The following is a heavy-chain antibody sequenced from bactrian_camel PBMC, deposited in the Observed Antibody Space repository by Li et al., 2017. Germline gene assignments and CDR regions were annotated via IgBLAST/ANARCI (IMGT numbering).Heavy chain of an antibody. CDR2: IIGADGDT. CDR3: AARKWPCLIKLDVPATTAGEWEY. D-gene: IGHD1*01. Sequence: VQLVESGGGSAQAGGSLRLSCRASKHSYSSFCMGYFRQAPGKEREGVAIIGADGDTSYVEVVKGRFTISQDNAKNTLYLQMNSLKPEDTAMYYCAARKWPCLIKLDVPATTAGEWEYWGQGTQVTVS. V-gene: IGHV3S26*01. CDR1: KHSYSSFC. J-gene: IGHJ4*01.